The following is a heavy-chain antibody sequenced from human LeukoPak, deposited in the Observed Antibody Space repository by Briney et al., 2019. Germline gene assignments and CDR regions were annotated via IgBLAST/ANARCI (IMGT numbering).Heavy chain of an antibody. D-gene: IGHD3-10*01. Sequence: PSETLSLTCTVSGGPISSYYWNGLRQPPGQGLEWIGYIYYSGSTNYNPSLKSRVTISVDTSKNQFSLKLSSVTAADTAVYYCATITMVRGVIFDYWGQGTLVTVSS. CDR3: ATITMVRGVIFDY. J-gene: IGHJ4*02. CDR1: GGPISSYY. V-gene: IGHV4-59*01. CDR2: IYYSGST.